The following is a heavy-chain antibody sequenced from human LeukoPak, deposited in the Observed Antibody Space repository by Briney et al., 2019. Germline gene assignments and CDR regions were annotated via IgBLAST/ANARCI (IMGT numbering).Heavy chain of an antibody. V-gene: IGHV3-23*01. CDR3: AKALGSVVVVAVDY. D-gene: IGHD2-15*01. J-gene: IGHJ4*02. Sequence: GGSLRLSCAASGFTFSNYAMSWVRQAPGKGLEWVSGISGSGGSTYYADSVKGRFTISRDNSKNTLYLQMTSLKAEDTPVYYCAKALGSVVVVAVDYWGQGTLVTVSS. CDR1: GFTFSNYA. CDR2: ISGSGGST.